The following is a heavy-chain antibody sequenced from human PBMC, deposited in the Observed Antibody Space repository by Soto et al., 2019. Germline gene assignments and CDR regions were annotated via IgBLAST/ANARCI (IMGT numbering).Heavy chain of an antibody. Sequence: GASVKVSCKVSGYTLTELSMHWVRQAPGKGLEWMGGFDPEDGETIYAQKFQGRVTMTRDTSTSTVYMELSSLRSEDTAVYYCARGPLSGSSSGWYFDYWGQGTLVTVSS. D-gene: IGHD6-19*01. CDR1: GYTLTELS. CDR2: FDPEDGET. V-gene: IGHV1-24*01. CDR3: ARGPLSGSSSGWYFDY. J-gene: IGHJ4*02.